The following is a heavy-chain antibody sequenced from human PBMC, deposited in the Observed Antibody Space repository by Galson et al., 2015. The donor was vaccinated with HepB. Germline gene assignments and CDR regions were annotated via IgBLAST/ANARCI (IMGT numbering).Heavy chain of an antibody. D-gene: IGHD4-17*01. CDR1: GFTFSSYG. Sequence: SLRLSCAASGFTFSSYGMHWFRQAPGKGLEWVTVISFDGSNKYFADSVRGRFIISRDNSKNTLYLQMNSLKTEDTAVCYCTTDGMTTVTRAYYFDYWGQGTLVTVSS. J-gene: IGHJ4*02. CDR2: ISFDGSNK. V-gene: IGHV3-30*03. CDR3: TTDGMTTVTRAYYFDY.